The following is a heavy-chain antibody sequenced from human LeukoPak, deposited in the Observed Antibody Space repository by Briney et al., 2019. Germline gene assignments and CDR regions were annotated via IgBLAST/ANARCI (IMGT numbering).Heavy chain of an antibody. D-gene: IGHD2-2*01. CDR2: INTDGSIT. CDR3: AKSPSTGVVVPAVIQLYFDY. V-gene: IGHV3-74*01. CDR1: GFTFSSYA. Sequence: GGSLRLSCAASGFTFSSYAMSWVRQAPGKGLVWVSRINTDGSITSYADSVKGRFTISRDNAKNTLYLQMNSLRAEDTAVYYCAKSPSTGVVVPAVIQLYFDYWGQGTLVTVSS. J-gene: IGHJ4*02.